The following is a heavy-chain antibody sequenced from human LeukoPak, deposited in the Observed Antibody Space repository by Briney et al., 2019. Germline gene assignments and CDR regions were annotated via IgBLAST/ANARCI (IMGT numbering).Heavy chain of an antibody. D-gene: IGHD6-13*01. CDR3: ARAGIAAAGTSYFDY. Sequence: PGGSLRLSCAASGFTFSSYGLHWVRQAPGKGLEWVTFIRYDGVNKYYSDSVKGRFTISRDNSKNTLYLQMNSLRAEDTAVYYCARAGIAAAGTSYFDYWGQGTLVTVSS. V-gene: IGHV3-30*02. J-gene: IGHJ4*02. CDR2: IRYDGVNK. CDR1: GFTFSSYG.